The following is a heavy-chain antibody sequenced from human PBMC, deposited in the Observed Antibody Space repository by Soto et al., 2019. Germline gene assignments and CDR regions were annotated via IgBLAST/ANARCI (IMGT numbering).Heavy chain of an antibody. J-gene: IGHJ6*02. CDR3: ARGGSGYSGNDPFGVDV. CDR1: GFTFSSYS. D-gene: IGHD5-12*01. V-gene: IGHV3-21*06. Sequence: EVQLVESGGGLVKPGGSLRLSCAASGFTFSSYSMNWVRQAPGKGLEWVSSISGYSSYIYYADSVKGRFTISRDNAKNSVYLQMNSLRAEDTAVYYCARGGSGYSGNDPFGVDVWGQGTTVTVSS. CDR2: ISGYSSYI.